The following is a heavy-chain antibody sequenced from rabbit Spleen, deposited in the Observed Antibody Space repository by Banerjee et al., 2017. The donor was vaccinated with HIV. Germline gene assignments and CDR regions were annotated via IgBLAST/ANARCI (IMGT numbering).Heavy chain of an antibody. CDR2: NT. V-gene: IGHV1S7*01. Sequence: QVKETGGRLVTPGGSLTLSCKASGFSLSTYWMGWVRQAPGKGLEWIGTNTEYANSVKGRFTISRDNAQNTVFLQMTSLTAADTATYFCARDLAGGSYHFGLWGPGTLVTVS. D-gene: IGHD8-1*01. J-gene: IGHJ4*01. CDR1: GFSLSTYW. CDR3: ARDLAGGSYHFGL.